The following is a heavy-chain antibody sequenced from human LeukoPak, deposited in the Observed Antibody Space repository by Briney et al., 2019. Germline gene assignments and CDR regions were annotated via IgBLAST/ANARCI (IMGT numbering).Heavy chain of an antibody. J-gene: IGHJ5*02. Sequence: PGGPLRLSCAASGFTFCTYGMHWLRQAPGKGLEWVADIWFDGSNKYYVDSVKGRFTISRDNSKNTLYLQMNSLRAEDTAVYFCARGIGSQLRSGWFDPWGQGTLVTVSS. CDR1: GFTFCTYG. D-gene: IGHD3-3*01. CDR3: ARGIGSQLRSGWFDP. CDR2: IWFDGSNK. V-gene: IGHV3-33*01.